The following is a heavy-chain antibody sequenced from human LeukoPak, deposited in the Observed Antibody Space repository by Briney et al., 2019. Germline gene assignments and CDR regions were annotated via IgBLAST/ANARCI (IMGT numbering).Heavy chain of an antibody. D-gene: IGHD1-26*01. CDR2: IKSKTAGGTI. CDR1: GFTLSNAW. V-gene: IGHV3-15*01. Sequence: GGSLRLSCAASGFTLSNAWMTWVRQAPGKGLEWVGRIKSKTAGGTIDYAAPVKGRFTISRDDSKNTLYLQMNSLKTEDTAVYYCTTGESMVGSTIHIRWADWGQGTLVTVSS. J-gene: IGHJ4*02. CDR3: TTGESMVGSTIHIRWAD.